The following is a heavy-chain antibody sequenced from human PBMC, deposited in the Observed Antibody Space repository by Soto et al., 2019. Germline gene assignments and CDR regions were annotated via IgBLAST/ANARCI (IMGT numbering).Heavy chain of an antibody. CDR3: AKDLGELIWFGELSGSSHGMDV. V-gene: IGHV3-30*18. CDR2: ISNDGSKK. D-gene: IGHD3-10*01. J-gene: IGHJ6*02. Sequence: GGSLRLSCAASGFTFSSYGMHWVRQAPGKGLQWAALISNDGSKKYYADSVKGRFTISRDNSKNTLYLQMNSLRADDTAVYYCAKDLGELIWFGELSGSSHGMDVWGQGTTVTVSS. CDR1: GFTFSSYG.